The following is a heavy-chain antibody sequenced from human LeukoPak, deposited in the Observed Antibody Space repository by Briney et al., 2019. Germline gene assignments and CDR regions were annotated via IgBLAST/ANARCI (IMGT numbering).Heavy chain of an antibody. CDR1: GYTFISYG. D-gene: IGHD3-10*01. Sequence: GASVKVSCKASGYTFISYGISWVRQAPGQGLEWMGWISAYNGNTNYAQKLQGRVTMTTDTSTSTAYMELRSLRSDDTAVYYCARQVGLLWFGEFIPNWFDPWGQGTLVTVSS. CDR3: ARQVGLLWFGEFIPNWFDP. V-gene: IGHV1-18*01. J-gene: IGHJ5*02. CDR2: ISAYNGNT.